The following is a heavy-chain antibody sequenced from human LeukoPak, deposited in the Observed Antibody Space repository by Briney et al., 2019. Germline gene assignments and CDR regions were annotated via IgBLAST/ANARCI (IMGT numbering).Heavy chain of an antibody. CDR3: ARVVVVPAAIGDV. D-gene: IGHD2-2*02. V-gene: IGHV4-34*01. CDR1: GGSISRYY. CDR2: INHSGST. Sequence: SETLSLTCTVSGGSISRYYWSWIRQPPGTGLEWIGEINHSGSTNYNPSLKSRVTISVDTSKNQFSLKLSSVTAADTAVYYCARVVVVPAAIGDVWGKGTTVTVSS. J-gene: IGHJ6*04.